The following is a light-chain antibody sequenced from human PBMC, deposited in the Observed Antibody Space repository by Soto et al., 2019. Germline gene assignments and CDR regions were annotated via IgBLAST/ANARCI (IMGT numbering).Light chain of an antibody. CDR2: GAS. V-gene: IGKV3-20*01. J-gene: IGKJ1*01. Sequence: SQSPVSPSSSSKERTSLSYLTSQSVSSSFLAWYQQKPGQAPRLLIYGASSRATGIPDRFSGSGSGTDFTFTISRLEPEDFAVYYCQQYGSTSRAFCRGTKVDIK. CDR3: QQYGSTSRA. CDR1: QSVSSSF.